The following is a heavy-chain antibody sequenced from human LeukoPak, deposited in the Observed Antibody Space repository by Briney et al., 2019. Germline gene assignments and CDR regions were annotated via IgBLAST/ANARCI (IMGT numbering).Heavy chain of an antibody. CDR1: GGSFSGYY. CDR3: ARRPKNIVVVPAAILWFDP. J-gene: IGHJ5*02. V-gene: IGHV4-34*01. Sequence: PSETLSLTCAVYGGSFSGYYWSWIRQPPGKGLEWIGEINHSGSTNHNPSLKSRVTISVDTSKNQFSLKLSSVTAADTAVYYCARRPKNIVVVPAAILWFDPWGQGTLVTVSS. D-gene: IGHD2-2*02. CDR2: INHSGST.